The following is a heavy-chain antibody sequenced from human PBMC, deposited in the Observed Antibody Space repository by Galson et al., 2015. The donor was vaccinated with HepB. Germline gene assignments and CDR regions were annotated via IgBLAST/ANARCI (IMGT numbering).Heavy chain of an antibody. J-gene: IGHJ4*02. CDR3: ARGPPGRFSGWPHFDY. Sequence: SVKVSCKASGYTFTGYYMHWVRQAPGQGLEWMGWINPNSGGTNYAQKFQGRFTMTRDTSISTAYMELSRLRSDDTAVYYCARGPPGRFSGWPHFDYWGQGTLVTVSS. CDR2: INPNSGGT. D-gene: IGHD6-19*01. CDR1: GYTFTGYY. V-gene: IGHV1-2*02.